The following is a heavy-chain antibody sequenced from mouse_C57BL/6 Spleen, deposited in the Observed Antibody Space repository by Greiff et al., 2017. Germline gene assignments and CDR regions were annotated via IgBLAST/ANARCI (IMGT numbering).Heavy chain of an antibody. CDR3: ARSGDYDDYYAKDY. CDR1: GYTFTSYG. D-gene: IGHD2-4*01. CDR2: IYPRSGNT. Sequence: VQLQQSGAELARPGASVKLSCKASGYTFTSYGISWVKQRTGQGLEWIGEIYPRSGNTDYNEKFKGKATLTADKSSSTAYMELRSLTSEDSAVYVDARSGDYDDYYAKDYWGQGTSVTVSS. V-gene: IGHV1-81*01. J-gene: IGHJ4*01.